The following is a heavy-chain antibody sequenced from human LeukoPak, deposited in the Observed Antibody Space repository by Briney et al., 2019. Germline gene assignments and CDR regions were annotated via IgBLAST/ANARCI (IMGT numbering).Heavy chain of an antibody. CDR2: IWYDGSNK. V-gene: IGHV3-33*01. D-gene: IGHD5-24*01. J-gene: IGHJ4*02. Sequence: GGSLRLSCAASGFTFSSYGMHWVRQAPGKGLEWVAVIWYDGSNKYYADSVKGRFTISRDNSKNTLYLQMNSLRAEDTAVYYCAREAKRWLTPGGHFFDYWGQGTLVTVSS. CDR1: GFTFSSYG. CDR3: AREAKRWLTPGGHFFDY.